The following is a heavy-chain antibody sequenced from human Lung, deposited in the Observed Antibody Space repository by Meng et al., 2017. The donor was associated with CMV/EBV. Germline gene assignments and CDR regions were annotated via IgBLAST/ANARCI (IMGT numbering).Heavy chain of an antibody. Sequence: GGSLRLXCAASGFTFSTYSMNWVRQAPGKGLEWVSSINNSSSYIYYADSVKGRFTISRDNAKNSLYLQMNSLRAEDTAVYYCARDLIVGTAYFDYWGQGKXV. CDR3: ARDLIVGTAYFDY. J-gene: IGHJ4*02. CDR2: INNSSSYI. V-gene: IGHV3-21*01. CDR1: GFTFSTYS. D-gene: IGHD1-26*01.